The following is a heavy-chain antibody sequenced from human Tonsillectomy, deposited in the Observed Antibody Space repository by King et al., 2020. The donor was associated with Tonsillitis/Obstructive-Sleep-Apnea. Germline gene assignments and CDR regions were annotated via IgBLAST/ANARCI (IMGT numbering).Heavy chain of an antibody. J-gene: IGHJ5*02. CDR3: AGGNVDIVPTPYWFDP. Sequence: VQLVESGAEVKKPGESLKISCKGSGYSFTSYWIGWVRQMPGKGLEWMGIIYPGDSDTRYSPSFQGQVTISADKSISTAYLQWSSLKASDTAMYYCAGGNVDIVPTPYWFDPWGQGTLVTVSS. D-gene: IGHD5-12*01. CDR1: GYSFTSYW. CDR2: IYPGDSDT. V-gene: IGHV5-51*01.